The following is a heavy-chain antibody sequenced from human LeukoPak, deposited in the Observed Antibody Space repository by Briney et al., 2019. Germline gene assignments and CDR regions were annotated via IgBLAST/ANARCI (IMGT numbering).Heavy chain of an antibody. CDR1: GHTLTELS. CDR2: FDPEDGET. D-gene: IGHD3-10*01. CDR3: AIDLSLVRSNKNY. Sequence: ASVKVSCKVSGHTLTELSMHWVRQAPGKGLEWMGGFDPEDGETIYAQKFQGRVTMTEDTSTDTAYMELSSLRSEDTAVYYCAIDLSLVRSNKNYWGQGTLVTVSS. J-gene: IGHJ4*02. V-gene: IGHV1-24*01.